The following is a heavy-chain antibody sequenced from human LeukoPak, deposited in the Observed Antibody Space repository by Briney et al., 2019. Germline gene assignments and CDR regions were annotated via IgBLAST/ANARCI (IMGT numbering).Heavy chain of an antibody. J-gene: IGHJ4*02. CDR2: ISGSGGST. D-gene: IGHD6-19*01. Sequence: PGGSLRLSCAASGFTFSSYAMSWVRQAPGKGLEWVSVISGSGGSTYYADSVKGRFTISRDNSKNTLYLQMNSLRAEDTAVYYCAKASGYSSGWYPYLDYWGQGTLVTVSS. CDR3: AKASGYSSGWYPYLDY. CDR1: GFTFSSYA. V-gene: IGHV3-23*01.